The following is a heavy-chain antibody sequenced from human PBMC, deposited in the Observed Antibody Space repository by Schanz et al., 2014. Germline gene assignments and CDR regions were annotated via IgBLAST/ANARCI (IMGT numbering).Heavy chain of an antibody. D-gene: IGHD3-10*01. CDR1: GFTFSSYW. Sequence: EVQLVESGGGLVQPGGSLRLSCAASGFTFSSYWMSWVRQAPGKGLEWVANIKHDGGEKYYVDSLKGRFTISRDNAKNSLYLQMSSLRAEDTAVYYCARDLLSMVRGGNAFDIWGQGTTVSVSS. V-gene: IGHV3-7*01. CDR2: IKHDGGEK. J-gene: IGHJ3*02. CDR3: ARDLLSMVRGGNAFDI.